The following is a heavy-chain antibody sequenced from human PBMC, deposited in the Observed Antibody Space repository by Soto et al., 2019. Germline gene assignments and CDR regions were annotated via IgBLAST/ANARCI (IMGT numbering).Heavy chain of an antibody. CDR2: IYSGHTT. Sequence: PLGGSLRLSCVASGFIVSSNQMSWVRQAPGKGLEWVSVIYSGHTTYYADSVEGRFTISRDDSKNTLYLQMNSLRVEDTAVYYCVRGPSDHKLRLVEWPYGDYWGQGALVTVSS. J-gene: IGHJ4*02. D-gene: IGHD3-3*01. CDR1: GFIVSSNQ. CDR3: VRGPSDHKLRLVEWPYGDY. V-gene: IGHV3-53*01.